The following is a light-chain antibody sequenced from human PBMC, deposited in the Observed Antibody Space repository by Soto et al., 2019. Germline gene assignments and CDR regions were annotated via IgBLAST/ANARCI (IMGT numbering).Light chain of an antibody. Sequence: QSALTQPASVSGSPGQSITIPCTGSSSDVGSYNLVSWYQQHPGKVPKLLIYEGSKRPSGVSDRFSGSKSGNTASLTVSGLQAEDEADYYCCSYATPSTPVVFGGGTKVTVL. J-gene: IGLJ2*01. CDR1: SSDVGSYNL. V-gene: IGLV2-23*01. CDR3: CSYATPSTPVV. CDR2: EGS.